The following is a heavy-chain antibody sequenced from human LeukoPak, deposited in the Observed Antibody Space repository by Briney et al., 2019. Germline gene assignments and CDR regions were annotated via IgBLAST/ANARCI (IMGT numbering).Heavy chain of an antibody. V-gene: IGHV3-48*03. J-gene: IGHJ4*02. CDR3: ARVGDICSSTSCYAGGY. CDR2: ISSSGSTT. Sequence: PGGSLRLSCAASGFTFSSYEMKWVRQAPGKGLEWVSYISSSGSTTHYADSVKGRFIISRDNAKNSLYLQMNSLRAEDTAVYYCARVGDICSSTSCYAGGYWGQGTLVTVSS. CDR1: GFTFSSYE. D-gene: IGHD2-2*01.